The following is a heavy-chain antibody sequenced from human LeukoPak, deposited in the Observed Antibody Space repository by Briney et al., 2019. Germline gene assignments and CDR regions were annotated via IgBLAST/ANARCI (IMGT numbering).Heavy chain of an antibody. Sequence: PGGSLRLSCEDSGFTFSGNWMHWVRQAPGKGLVWVSRISPDGTSRTYADSVKGRFTISRDNAKNTLYLQTNSLRVEDTAMYYCARDLGRSGYYTIDAFDIWGQGTMVTVSS. V-gene: IGHV3-74*01. CDR1: GFTFSGNW. CDR3: ARDLGRSGYYTIDAFDI. D-gene: IGHD3-22*01. J-gene: IGHJ3*02. CDR2: ISPDGTSR.